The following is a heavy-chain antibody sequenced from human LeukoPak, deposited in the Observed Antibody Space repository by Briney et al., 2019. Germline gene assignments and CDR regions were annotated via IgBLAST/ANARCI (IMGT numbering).Heavy chain of an antibody. CDR2: IKHDGSEK. CDR1: GFTLSRYW. D-gene: IGHD3-10*01. J-gene: IGHJ4*02. CDR3: ARDRDYYNYFEY. V-gene: IGHV3-7*04. Sequence: QPGGSLILSCAASGFTLSRYWMSWVRQAPGKGLEWVANIKHDGSEKYYVDSVKGRFTISRDNAKNSLYLQMNSLRGEDTAVYYCARDRDYYNYFEYWGQGTLVTVSS.